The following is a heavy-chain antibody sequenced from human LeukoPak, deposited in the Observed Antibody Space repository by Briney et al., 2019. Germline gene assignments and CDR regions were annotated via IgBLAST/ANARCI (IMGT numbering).Heavy chain of an antibody. CDR2: IKQDGSAI. CDR3: STLPHRDSRGFHDY. CDR1: GITFSNYW. J-gene: IGHJ4*02. D-gene: IGHD3-22*01. Sequence: PGGSLRLSCAASGITFSNYWMTWVRQAPGKGLEWVANIKQDGSAINYLGSVKGRFTISRDNAKRSLYLQMSSLRADDTAVYYCSTLPHRDSRGFHDYWGQGTLVTVSS. V-gene: IGHV3-7*01.